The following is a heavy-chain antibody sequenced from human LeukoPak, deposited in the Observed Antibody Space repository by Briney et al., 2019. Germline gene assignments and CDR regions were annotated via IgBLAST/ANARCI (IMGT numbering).Heavy chain of an antibody. CDR1: GASFSAYW. D-gene: IGHD3-10*01. Sequence: GGSLRLSCAALGASFSAYWMTWVRQAPGMGLEWVANINPAGSETYYVDPVKGRFTISRDNAKQLIYLHLSGLRAEDTAVYYCACFGYVAALDLWGQGTLVTVSS. V-gene: IGHV3-7*01. CDR2: INPAGSET. CDR3: ACFGYVAALDL. J-gene: IGHJ4*02.